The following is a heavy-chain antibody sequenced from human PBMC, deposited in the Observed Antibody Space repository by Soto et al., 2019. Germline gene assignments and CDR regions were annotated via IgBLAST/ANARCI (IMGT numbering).Heavy chain of an antibody. CDR3: ARGGGSGWYGGYYYYGMDV. V-gene: IGHV4-30-4*01. Sequence: TLSLTCTVSGGSISSGDYYWSWIRQPPGKGLEWIGYIYYSGSTYYNPSLKSRLTISVDTSKNQFSLKLSSVTAADTAVYYCARGGGSGWYGGYYYYGMDVWGQGTTVTVSS. CDR2: IYYSGST. CDR1: GGSISSGDYY. J-gene: IGHJ6*02. D-gene: IGHD6-19*01.